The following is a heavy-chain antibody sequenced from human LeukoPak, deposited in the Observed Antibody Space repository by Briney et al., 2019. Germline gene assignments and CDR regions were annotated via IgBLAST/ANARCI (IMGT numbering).Heavy chain of an antibody. CDR1: GFTFSTYA. Sequence: GRSLRLSCAASGFTFSTYAMHWVRQAPGKGLEWVAVISYDGDNKYYADSVKGRFTISRDNSKNTLYLQVNSLRAEDTAVYYCARDLYKDSGSGWSFDYWGQGTLVTVSS. J-gene: IGHJ4*02. D-gene: IGHD6-19*01. CDR3: ARDLYKDSGSGWSFDY. V-gene: IGHV3-30*04. CDR2: ISYDGDNK.